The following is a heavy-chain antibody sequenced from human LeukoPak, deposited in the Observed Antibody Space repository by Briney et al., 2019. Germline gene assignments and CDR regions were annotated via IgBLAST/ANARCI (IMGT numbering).Heavy chain of an antibody. Sequence: GESLKISCKGSGYSFTSYWIGCVRQMPGKGLEWMGIIYPGDSDTRYSPSFQGQVTISADKSISTAYLQWSSLKASDTAMYYCARLKPGAVGCSSTSCSYGMDVWGQGTTVTVSS. V-gene: IGHV5-51*01. CDR1: GYSFTSYW. J-gene: IGHJ6*02. D-gene: IGHD2-2*01. CDR3: ARLKPGAVGCSSTSCSYGMDV. CDR2: IYPGDSDT.